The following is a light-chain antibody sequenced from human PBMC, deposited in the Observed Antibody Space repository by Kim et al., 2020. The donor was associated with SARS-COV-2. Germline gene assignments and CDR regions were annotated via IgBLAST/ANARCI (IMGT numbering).Light chain of an antibody. CDR2: GSS. Sequence: ASVGDRVTITCRASQGLTNSLAWYQQKPGKAPKLLISGSSSLQSGVPSRFSGSGSGTYFTLTISSLRPEDFATYYCQQAISYPLTFGGGTKVDIK. CDR3: QQAISYPLT. CDR1: QGLTNS. J-gene: IGKJ4*01. V-gene: IGKV1-12*01.